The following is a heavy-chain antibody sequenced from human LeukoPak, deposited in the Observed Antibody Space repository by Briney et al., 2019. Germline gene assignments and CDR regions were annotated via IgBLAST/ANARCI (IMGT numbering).Heavy chain of an antibody. D-gene: IGHD3-10*01. CDR1: GFTFSSYS. Sequence: GGSLRLSCAASGFTFSSYSMNWVRQAPGKGLEWVSSISSSSSYIYYADSVKGRFTISRDNAKNSLYLQMNSLRAEDTAVYYCARDPPYGSGSSSRDYWGQGTLVTVSS. J-gene: IGHJ4*02. CDR2: ISSSSSYI. V-gene: IGHV3-21*01. CDR3: ARDPPYGSGSSSRDY.